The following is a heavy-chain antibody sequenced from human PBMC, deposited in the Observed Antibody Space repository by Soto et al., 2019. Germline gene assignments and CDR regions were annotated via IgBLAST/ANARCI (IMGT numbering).Heavy chain of an antibody. CDR2: IDPSDSYT. CDR1: GYSFTSYW. CDR3: ARQGSYCSGGSCYDY. V-gene: IGHV5-10-1*01. Sequence: PGESLKISCKGSGYSFTSYWISWVRQMPGKGLEWMGRIDPSDSYTNYSPSFQGHVTISADKSISTAYLQWSSLKASDTAMYYCARQGSYCSGGSCYDYWGQGTLVTVSS. D-gene: IGHD2-15*01. J-gene: IGHJ4*02.